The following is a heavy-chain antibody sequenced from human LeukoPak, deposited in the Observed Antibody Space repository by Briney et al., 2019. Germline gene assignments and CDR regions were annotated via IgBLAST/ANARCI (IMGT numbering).Heavy chain of an antibody. CDR2: MNPNSGNT. Sequence: GASVKVSCKASGYTFTSYDISWVRQATGQGLEWMGWMNPNSGNTGYAQKFQGRVTMTGNTSISTAYMELSSLRSEDTAVYYCAVTAATWAIYYFDYWGQGTLVTVSS. CDR1: GYTFTSYD. D-gene: IGHD2-15*01. V-gene: IGHV1-8*01. CDR3: AVTAATWAIYYFDY. J-gene: IGHJ4*02.